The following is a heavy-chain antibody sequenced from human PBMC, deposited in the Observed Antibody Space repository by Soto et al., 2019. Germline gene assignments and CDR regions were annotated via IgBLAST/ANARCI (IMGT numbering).Heavy chain of an antibody. D-gene: IGHD3-10*01. V-gene: IGHV4-31*03. CDR2: ISYSGSA. CDR1: GDSITSGDYY. CDR3: ARNPPMVPHQFDT. J-gene: IGHJ5*02. Sequence: SETLSLTCTVSGDSITSGDYYWNWIRQHPGKGLEWIGYISYSGSAYYNPSLKSRVTISVDTSKNQFSLKLSSVTPADTAVYYCARNPPMVPHQFDTWGQGTLVTVSS.